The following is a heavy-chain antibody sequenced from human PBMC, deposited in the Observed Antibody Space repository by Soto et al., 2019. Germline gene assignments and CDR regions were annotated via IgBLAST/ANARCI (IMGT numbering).Heavy chain of an antibody. V-gene: IGHV3-66*01. Sequence: GSLRLSCAASGFTVSSNYMSWVRQAPGKGLEWVSVIYSGGSTYYADSVKGRFTISRDNSKNTLYLQMNSLRAEDTAVYYCARERSEPYFDYWGQGTLVTVSS. CDR2: IYSGGST. J-gene: IGHJ4*02. CDR1: GFTVSSNY. CDR3: ARERSEPYFDY.